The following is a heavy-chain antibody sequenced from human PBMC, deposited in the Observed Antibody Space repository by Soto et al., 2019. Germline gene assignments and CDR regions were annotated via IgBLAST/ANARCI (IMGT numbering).Heavy chain of an antibody. CDR2: ISAYNGNT. Sequence: ASVKVSCKASGYTFTSYGISWVRQAPGQGLEWMGWISAYNGNTNYAQKLQGRVTMTTDTSTSTAYMELRSLRSDDTAVYYCARVVVAATPNLSWFDPWGQGTLVTVSS. CDR3: ARVVVAATPNLSWFDP. J-gene: IGHJ5*02. V-gene: IGHV1-18*01. D-gene: IGHD2-15*01. CDR1: GYTFTSYG.